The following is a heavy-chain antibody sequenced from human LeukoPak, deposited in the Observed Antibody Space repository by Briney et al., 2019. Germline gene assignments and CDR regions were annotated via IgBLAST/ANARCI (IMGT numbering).Heavy chain of an antibody. CDR1: GYTFSSYA. D-gene: IGHD2-2*01. V-gene: IGHV3-23*01. J-gene: IGHJ3*02. CDR3: ARTLVVVPAAIMLLGHDAFDI. CDR2: IKSETDDGTT. Sequence: PGGSLKLSCAASGYTFSSYAMTWVRQAPGKGLEWVGRIKSETDDGTTDYADSVKGRFTISRDNSKNTLYLQMNSLRAEDTAVYYCARTLVVVPAAIMLLGHDAFDIWGQGTMVTVSS.